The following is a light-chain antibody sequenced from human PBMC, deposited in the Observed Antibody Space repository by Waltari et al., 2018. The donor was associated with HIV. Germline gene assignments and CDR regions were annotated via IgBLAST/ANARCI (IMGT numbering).Light chain of an antibody. CDR3: QQRSGRPLYT. V-gene: IGKV3-11*01. Sequence: TQYPATLSVSPGERATLSCRASQSVSDYLAWYHQKPGQPPRLLIYDTSARASGVPARFSGSGSGTDFTLTISSLEAEDVGFFYCQQRSGRPLYTFGQGTRLDLK. J-gene: IGKJ2*01. CDR1: QSVSDY. CDR2: DTS.